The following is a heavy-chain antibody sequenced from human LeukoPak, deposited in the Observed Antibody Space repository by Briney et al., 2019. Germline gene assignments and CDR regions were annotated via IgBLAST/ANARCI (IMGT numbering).Heavy chain of an antibody. V-gene: IGHV3-53*01. D-gene: IGHD5-18*01. CDR2: LYIGGNT. Sequence: GGSLRLSCAASGLIVSNNYMNWVRQAPGKGLEWVSALYIGGNTYYADSARGRFTISRDNSKNTLYLQMNSLRAEDTAIYYCTTTAGYNYGQYWGQGTLVTVSS. CDR1: GLIVSNNY. CDR3: TTTAGYNYGQY. J-gene: IGHJ4*02.